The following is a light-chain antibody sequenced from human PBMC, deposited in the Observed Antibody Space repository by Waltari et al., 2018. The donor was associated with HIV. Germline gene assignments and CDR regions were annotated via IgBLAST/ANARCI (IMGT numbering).Light chain of an antibody. J-gene: IGKJ1*01. CDR1: QRVSTY. CDR3: QQSYNFPWT. CDR2: AAS. Sequence: DIQMTQAPSSLSASVVDSVTITCRASQRVSTYLNWYQQRAGRAPKLLIYAASNLQRGVPSRFSGSGAGTDFTLTISSLQPEDFATYYCQQSYNFPWTFGQGTKVEI. V-gene: IGKV1-39*01.